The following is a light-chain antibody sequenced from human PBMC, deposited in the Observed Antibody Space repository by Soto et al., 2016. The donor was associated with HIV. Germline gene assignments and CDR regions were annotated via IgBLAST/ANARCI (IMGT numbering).Light chain of an antibody. Sequence: SYELTQPPSVAVSPGQTASITCSGDNLGNKYTCWYHQKPGQSPVLVVYQDDKRPSEIPARFSGSNSGNTATLTITATQTMDEADYYCQAWDNGTVVFGGGTELTVL. CDR1: NLGNKY. V-gene: IGLV3-1*01. J-gene: IGLJ3*02. CDR3: QAWDNGTVV. CDR2: QDD.